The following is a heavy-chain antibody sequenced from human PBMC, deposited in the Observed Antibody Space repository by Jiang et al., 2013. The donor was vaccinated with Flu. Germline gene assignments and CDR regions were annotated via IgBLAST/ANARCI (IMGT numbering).Heavy chain of an antibody. Sequence: KKPGASVMVSCKASEYSFSKLTVNWVRQAPGQRLEWMGWINAGNGMTQSSEKFQGRVTITRDTSASTAYLELSSLKSPDTAIYYCATYDCRDGGCSSVSPFEAAAGGYGLDVWGQGTTVTVSS. CDR1: EYSFSKLT. J-gene: IGHJ6*02. V-gene: IGHV1-3*01. CDR2: INAGNGMT. CDR3: ATYDCRDGGCSSVSPFEAAAGGYGLDV. D-gene: IGHD6-25*01.